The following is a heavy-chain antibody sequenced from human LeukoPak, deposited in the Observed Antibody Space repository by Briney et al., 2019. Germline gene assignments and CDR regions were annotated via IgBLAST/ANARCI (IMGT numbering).Heavy chain of an antibody. D-gene: IGHD2-2*01. V-gene: IGHV1-18*01. CDR3: ARGRMSSTSCYVCTWFDP. J-gene: IGHJ5*02. Sequence: ASVKVSCKASGYTFTSYGISWVRQAPGQGLEWMGWISAYNGNTNYAQKFQGRVTMTRNTSISTAYMELSSLRSEDTAVYYCARGRMSSTSCYVCTWFDPWGQGTLVTVSS. CDR2: ISAYNGNT. CDR1: GYTFTSYG.